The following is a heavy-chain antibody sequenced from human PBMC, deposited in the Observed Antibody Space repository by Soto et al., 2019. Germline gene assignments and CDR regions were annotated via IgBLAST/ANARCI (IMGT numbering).Heavy chain of an antibody. Sequence: GGSLRLSCAASGFTFSSYAMNWVRQAPGKGLEWVSVISGSDGSTYYADSVKGRFTISRDNSKNTLNLQMNSLRAEDTAVYYCARASRNYYDSSGYLYYFDYWGQGTLVTVSS. CDR3: ARASRNYYDSSGYLYYFDY. CDR2: ISGSDGST. V-gene: IGHV3-23*01. J-gene: IGHJ4*02. D-gene: IGHD3-22*01. CDR1: GFTFSSYA.